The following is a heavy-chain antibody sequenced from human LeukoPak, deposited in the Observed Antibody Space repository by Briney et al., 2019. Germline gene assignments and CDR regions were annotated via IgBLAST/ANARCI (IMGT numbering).Heavy chain of an antibody. V-gene: IGHV4-4*07. D-gene: IGHD2-2*02. CDR3: AGLGYCSSTSCYTGYYYYMDV. CDR2: IYTNGST. Sequence: PSQTLSLTCTVSGGSISSYYWNWIRQPAEKGLEWIGRIYTNGSTNYNPSLKSRVTMSVDTSKNQFSLKLSSVTAADTAVYYCAGLGYCSSTSCYTGYYYYMDVWGKGTTVTVSS. CDR1: GGSISSYY. J-gene: IGHJ6*03.